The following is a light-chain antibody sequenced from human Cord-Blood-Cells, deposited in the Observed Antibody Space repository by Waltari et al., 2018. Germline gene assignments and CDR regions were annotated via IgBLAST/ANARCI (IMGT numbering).Light chain of an antibody. J-gene: IGLJ3*02. CDR2: SNN. V-gene: IGLV1-44*01. CDR1: SSNIGSNT. CDR3: AAWDDSLNGPWV. Sequence: QSVLTQPHSASGTPGQRVTISCSGSSSNIGSNTVNGYQQLPGTAPKLLIYSNNRRPSGVPDRFSGSKSGTSASLAISGLQSEDEADYYCAAWDDSLNGPWVFGGGTKLTVL.